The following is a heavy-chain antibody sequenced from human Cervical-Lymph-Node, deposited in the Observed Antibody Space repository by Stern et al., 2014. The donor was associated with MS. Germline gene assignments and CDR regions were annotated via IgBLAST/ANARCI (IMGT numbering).Heavy chain of an antibody. V-gene: IGHV1-69*06. Sequence: QLVQSGSEVKKAGSSVKVSCKASGGSFSSDALSWVRLAPGQGLEWMGGIIPMVGTPKYAQKFQDRVTITADKSTTTTYLELSSLRLDDTAVYSCARHFAVVPGAVGVYYNAMDVWGQGPTVNV. D-gene: IGHD3-3*01. CDR2: IIPMVGTP. CDR1: GGSFSSDA. CDR3: ARHFAVVPGAVGVYYNAMDV. J-gene: IGHJ6*02.